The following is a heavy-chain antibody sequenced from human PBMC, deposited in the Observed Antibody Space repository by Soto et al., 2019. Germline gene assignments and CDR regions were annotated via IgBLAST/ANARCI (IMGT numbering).Heavy chain of an antibody. Sequence: QVQLQESGPGLVKPSETLSLTCSVSGTSVSNYYWSWIRQPPGKGLEHIGRIYTSGSTSYNPSLKSRVTMSMDTSHTQMFLNLTSVTAADTAVYYCARGGIQLSYAFDYWGQGILVTVSS. CDR2: IYTSGST. J-gene: IGHJ4*02. V-gene: IGHV4-4*07. CDR3: ARGGIQLSYAFDY. CDR1: GTSVSNYY. D-gene: IGHD5-18*01.